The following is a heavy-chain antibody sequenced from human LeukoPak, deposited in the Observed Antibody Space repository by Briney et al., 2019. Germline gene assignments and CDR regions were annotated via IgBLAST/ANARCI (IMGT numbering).Heavy chain of an antibody. CDR1: GYTFTGYY. J-gene: IGHJ6*02. CDR2: INPNSGGT. Sequence: ASVKVSCKASGYTFTGYYMRWVRQAPGQGLEWMRRINPNSGGTNYAQKFQGRVTMTRDTSISTAYMELSRLRSDDTAAYYCARPYSSGWYSYGMDVWGQGTTVTVSS. D-gene: IGHD6-19*01. CDR3: ARPYSSGWYSYGMDV. V-gene: IGHV1-2*06.